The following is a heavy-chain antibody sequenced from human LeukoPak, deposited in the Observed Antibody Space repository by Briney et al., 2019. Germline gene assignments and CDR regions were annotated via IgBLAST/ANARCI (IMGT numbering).Heavy chain of an antibody. D-gene: IGHD6-13*01. J-gene: IGHJ4*02. V-gene: IGHV3-74*01. CDR2: INTDGSST. CDR1: GFTFSSYW. Sequence: GGSLRLSCAASGFTFSSYWMHWVRQAPGKGLMWVSRINTDGSSTNYADSVKGRFTISRDNSKNTLYLQMSSLRAEDTAVYYCARDGLYSSSYYVDYYWGQGTLVTVSS. CDR3: ARDGLYSSSYYVDYY.